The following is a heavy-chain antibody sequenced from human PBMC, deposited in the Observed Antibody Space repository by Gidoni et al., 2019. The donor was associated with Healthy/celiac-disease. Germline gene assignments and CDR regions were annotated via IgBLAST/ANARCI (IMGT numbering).Heavy chain of an antibody. CDR3: TRDPKAGMARYYGMDV. CDR1: GFTFGDYA. D-gene: IGHD6-13*01. V-gene: IGHV3-49*04. CDR2: IRSKAYGGTT. J-gene: IGHJ6*02. Sequence: EVQLVESGGGLVQPGRSRRLSCTASGFTFGDYAMSWVRQAPGKGLEWVGFIRSKAYGGTTEYAASVKGRFTISRDDSKSIAYLQMNSLKTEDTAVYYCTRDPKAGMARYYGMDVWGQGTTVTVSS.